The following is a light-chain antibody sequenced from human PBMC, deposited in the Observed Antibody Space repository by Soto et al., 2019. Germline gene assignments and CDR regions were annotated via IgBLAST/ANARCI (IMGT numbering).Light chain of an antibody. Sequence: QSALTQPASVSGSPGQSITISCSGTSEDVGGYNYVSWYQHHPGKAPKLMIYEVTNRPSGLSNRFSGSKSGSTASLTISGLQAEDEADYYCSSYTSSNTLVFGTATKVTVL. V-gene: IGLV2-14*01. CDR3: SSYTSSNTLV. CDR2: EVT. CDR1: SEDVGGYNY. J-gene: IGLJ1*01.